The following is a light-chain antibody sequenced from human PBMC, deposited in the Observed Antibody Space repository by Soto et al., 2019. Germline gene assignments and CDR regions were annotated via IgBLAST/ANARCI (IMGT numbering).Light chain of an antibody. CDR3: QLAAGFPYT. CDR2: AAF. J-gene: IGKJ2*01. V-gene: IGKV1-12*01. CDR1: QDMSRW. Sequence: DIQMTQSPSFVSASVGDRVTITCRASQDMSRWLVWYQHKPGTAPKVLMSAAFKLQSGVPSRFSGSGSGTDFTLTISSLQPEDFATYYCQLAAGFPYTFGQGTKLDIK.